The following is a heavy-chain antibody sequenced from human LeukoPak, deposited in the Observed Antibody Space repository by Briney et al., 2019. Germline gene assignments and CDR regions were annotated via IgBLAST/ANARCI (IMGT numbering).Heavy chain of an antibody. CDR2: ISYDGSNK. J-gene: IGHJ3*02. V-gene: IGHV3-30*04. D-gene: IGHD3-10*01. CDR1: GSTFSSYA. Sequence: GGSLRLSCAASGSTFSSYAMHWVRQAPGKGLEWVAVISYDGSNKYYADSVKGRFTISRDNSKNTLYLQMNSLRAEDTAVYYCARARGSGSYYPDPGAFDIWGQGTMVTVSS. CDR3: ARARGSGSYYPDPGAFDI.